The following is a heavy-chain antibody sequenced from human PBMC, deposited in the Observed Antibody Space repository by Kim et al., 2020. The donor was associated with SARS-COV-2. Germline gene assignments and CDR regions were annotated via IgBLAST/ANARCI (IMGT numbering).Heavy chain of an antibody. V-gene: IGHV1-18*01. J-gene: IGHJ3*02. CDR3: ARVGVAFDI. Sequence: GNTNYAQKLQGRVTMTTDTSTSTAYMELRSLRSDDTAVYYCARVGVAFDIWGQGTMVTVSS. CDR2: GNT. D-gene: IGHD3-16*01.